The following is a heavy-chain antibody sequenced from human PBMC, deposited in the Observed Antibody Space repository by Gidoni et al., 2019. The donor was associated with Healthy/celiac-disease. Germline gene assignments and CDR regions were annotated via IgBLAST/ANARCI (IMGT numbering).Heavy chain of an antibody. V-gene: IGHV3-7*01. CDR1: GFTFSSYW. D-gene: IGHD4-4*01. CDR3: ARGVTPFYWVYFDY. CDR2: IKQDGSEK. Sequence: EVQLVESGGGLVQPGGSLRLSCAASGFTFSSYWMSWVRQAPGKGLEWVANIKQDGSEKYYVDSVKGRFTISRDNAKNSLYLQMNSLRAEDTAVYYCARGVTPFYWVYFDYWGQGTLVTVSS. J-gene: IGHJ4*02.